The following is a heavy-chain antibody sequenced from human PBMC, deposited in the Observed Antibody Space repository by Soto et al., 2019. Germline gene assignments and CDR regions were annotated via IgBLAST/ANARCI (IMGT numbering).Heavy chain of an antibody. Sequence: GGSLRLSYAASGFTFRTYAMNWVRQAPGKGLEWISAISGSGSFTHYADSVRGRFTISRDNSQNQLYLQMNNLRGDDTAMYYCAKIPTGSGSSKFDYWGQGIQVTVSS. CDR3: AKIPTGSGSSKFDY. J-gene: IGHJ4*02. D-gene: IGHD3-10*01. CDR1: GFTFRTYA. CDR2: ISGSGSFT. V-gene: IGHV3-23*01.